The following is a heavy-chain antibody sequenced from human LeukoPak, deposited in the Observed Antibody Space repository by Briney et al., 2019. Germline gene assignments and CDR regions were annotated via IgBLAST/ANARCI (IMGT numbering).Heavy chain of an antibody. D-gene: IGHD3-3*01. Sequence: SQTLSLTCTVSGGSISSGGYYWSWIRQHPGKGLEWIGYIYYSGSTYYNPSLKSRVTISLDTSKNQFSLKLSSVTAADTAVYYCARQYDFWSGLFDYWGQGSLVTVSS. CDR1: GGSISSGGYY. CDR2: IYYSGST. CDR3: ARQYDFWSGLFDY. J-gene: IGHJ4*02. V-gene: IGHV4-31*03.